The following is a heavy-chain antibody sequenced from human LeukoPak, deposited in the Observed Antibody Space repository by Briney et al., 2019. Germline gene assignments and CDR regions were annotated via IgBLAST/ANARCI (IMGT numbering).Heavy chain of an antibody. J-gene: IGHJ4*02. D-gene: IGHD1-26*01. CDR3: AVYSGSYQD. CDR1: GGSISSYY. V-gene: IGHV4-59*01. CDR2: IYYSGST. Sequence: PSETLSLTCTVSGGSISSYYWSWIRQPPGKGLEWIGYIYYSGSTSYNPSLKSRVTISVDTSKNQFSLKLSSVTAADTAVYYCAVYSGSYQDWGQGTLVTVSS.